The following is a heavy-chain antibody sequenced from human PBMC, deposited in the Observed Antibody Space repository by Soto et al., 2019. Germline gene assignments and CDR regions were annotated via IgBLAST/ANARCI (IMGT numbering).Heavy chain of an antibody. CDR1: GFTFSSYA. CDR2: ISYDGSNK. V-gene: IGHV3-30-3*01. Sequence: QVQLVESGGGVVQPGRSLRLSCAASGFTFSSYAMHWVRQAPGKGLEWVAVISYDGSNKYYADSVKGRFTISRDNSKNTLYLQMNSLRAEDTAVYYCARGGVYYYDSSGYWGDYWGQGTLVTVSS. J-gene: IGHJ4*02. D-gene: IGHD3-22*01. CDR3: ARGGVYYYDSSGYWGDY.